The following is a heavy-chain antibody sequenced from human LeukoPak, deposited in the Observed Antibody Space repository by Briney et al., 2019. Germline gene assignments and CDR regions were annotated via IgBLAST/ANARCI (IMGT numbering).Heavy chain of an antibody. D-gene: IGHD3-22*01. CDR2: IRYDGSNK. J-gene: IGHJ4*02. V-gene: IGHV3-30*02. Sequence: AGGSLRLSCAASGFTFSSYGMHWVRQAPGKGLEWVAFIRYDGSNKYYADSVKGRFTISRDNSKNTLYLQMNSLRAEHTAVYYCAKDYYDSIPYYFDYWGQGTLVTVSS. CDR1: GFTFSSYG. CDR3: AKDYYDSIPYYFDY.